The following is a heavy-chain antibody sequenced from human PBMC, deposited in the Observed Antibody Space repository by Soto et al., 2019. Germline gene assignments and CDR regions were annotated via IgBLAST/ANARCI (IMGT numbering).Heavy chain of an antibody. D-gene: IGHD2-8*02. CDR3: AAGSDTGLDAFDI. V-gene: IGHV5-51*01. CDR1: GYNFANYW. J-gene: IGHJ3*02. CDR2: IFPGDSDT. Sequence: DVHLVQSGAEAKKPGESLKISCKGSGYNFANYWIGWVRQMPGKGLEWMGMIFPGDSDTKKSPSLQGQITMSVDKSNSSAYLQWRSLKDSDTAMYYCAAGSDTGLDAFDIWGQGTMVTVSS.